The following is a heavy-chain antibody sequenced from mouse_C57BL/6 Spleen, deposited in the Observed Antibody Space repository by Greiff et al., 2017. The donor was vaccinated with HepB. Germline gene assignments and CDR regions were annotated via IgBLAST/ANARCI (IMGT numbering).Heavy chain of an antibody. D-gene: IGHD4-1*01. CDR3: ARGEVLGREGDFDY. Sequence: QVQLQQPGAELVKPGASVKLSCKASGYTFTSYWMQWVKQRPGQGLEWIGEIDPSDSYTNYNQKFKGKATLTVDTSSSTAYMQLSSLTSEDSAVYYCARGEVLGREGDFDYWGQGTTLTVSS. V-gene: IGHV1-50*01. CDR1: GYTFTSYW. J-gene: IGHJ2*01. CDR2: IDPSDSYT.